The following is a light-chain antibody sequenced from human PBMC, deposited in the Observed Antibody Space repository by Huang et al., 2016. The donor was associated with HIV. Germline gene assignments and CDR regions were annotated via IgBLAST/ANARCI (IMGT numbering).Light chain of an antibody. CDR3: QQYDNLPRT. Sequence: DIQMTQSPSSLSASVGDRVTITCQASQDISNYLNWYQQKPGKAPKLLIYDASNLETGVPSRFSGTGSGTDVTFTISSLQPEDIATYYRQQYDNLPRTFGQGTRLEIK. CDR2: DAS. J-gene: IGKJ5*01. V-gene: IGKV1-33*01. CDR1: QDISNY.